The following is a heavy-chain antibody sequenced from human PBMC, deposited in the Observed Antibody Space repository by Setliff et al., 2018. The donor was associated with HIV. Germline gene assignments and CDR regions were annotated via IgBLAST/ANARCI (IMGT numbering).Heavy chain of an antibody. J-gene: IGHJ4*02. CDR3: ANYGDY. CDR1: GFTFSDYY. Sequence: PGGSLRLSCAASGFTFSDYYMSWIRQAPGKGLEWISYISTSGSSRNFADSVKGRFTISRDNSKNTLFLQVNSLRVEDTAVYYCANYGDYWGQGTLVTVSS. CDR2: ISTSGSSR. V-gene: IGHV3-11*01.